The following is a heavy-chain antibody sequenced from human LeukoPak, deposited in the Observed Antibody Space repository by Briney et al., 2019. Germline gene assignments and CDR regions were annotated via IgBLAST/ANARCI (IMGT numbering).Heavy chain of an antibody. CDR1: GFTFGDYA. Sequence: GGSLRLSCTASGFTFGDYAMSWVRQAPGKGLEWVGFIRSKAYGGTTEYAASVKGRFTISRDDSKSIAYLQMNSLKTEDTAVYYCTRDAMVRGVIITEVRFDPWGQGTLVTVSS. V-gene: IGHV3-49*04. D-gene: IGHD3-10*01. CDR2: IRSKAYGGTT. J-gene: IGHJ5*02. CDR3: TRDAMVRGVIITEVRFDP.